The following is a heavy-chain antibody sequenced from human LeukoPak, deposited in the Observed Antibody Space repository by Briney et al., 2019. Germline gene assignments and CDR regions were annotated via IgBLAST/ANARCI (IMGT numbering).Heavy chain of an antibody. D-gene: IGHD3/OR15-3a*01. CDR2: ISAYNGST. V-gene: IGHV1-18*01. J-gene: IGHJ6*03. Sequence: ASVKVSCKASGYTFTSYDITWVRQAPGQGLEWMGWISAYNGSTNYAQKLQGRVTMTTDTSTSTVYMELRSLRSDDTAVYYCAREIGLGHYMDVWGKGTTVTISS. CDR3: AREIGLGHYMDV. CDR1: GYTFTSYD.